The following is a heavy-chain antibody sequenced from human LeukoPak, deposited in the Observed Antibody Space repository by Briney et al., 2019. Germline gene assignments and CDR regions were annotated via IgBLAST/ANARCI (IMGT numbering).Heavy chain of an antibody. J-gene: IGHJ4*02. CDR3: AARGEYQLLYPSDY. Sequence: SETLSLTCTVSGGSISSYYWSWIRQPPGKGLEWIGCIYYSGSTNYNPSLKSRVTISVDTSKNQFSLKLSSVTAADTAVYYCAARGEYQLLYPSDYWGQGTLVTVSS. V-gene: IGHV4-59*12. CDR2: IYYSGST. D-gene: IGHD2-2*02. CDR1: GGSISSYY.